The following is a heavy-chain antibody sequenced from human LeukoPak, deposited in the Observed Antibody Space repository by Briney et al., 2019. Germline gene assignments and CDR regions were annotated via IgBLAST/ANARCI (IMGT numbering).Heavy chain of an antibody. CDR1: GIPFSDYY. Sequence: PGGSLRLSCVVSGIPFSDYYMNWIRQAPGKGLEWVSSISSGSSYIYYADSVKGRFTISRDNAKNSLYLQMNSLRAEDTAVYYCAVNDAFDIWGQGTMVTVSS. V-gene: IGHV3-21*01. CDR2: ISSGSSYI. J-gene: IGHJ3*02. CDR3: AVNDAFDI.